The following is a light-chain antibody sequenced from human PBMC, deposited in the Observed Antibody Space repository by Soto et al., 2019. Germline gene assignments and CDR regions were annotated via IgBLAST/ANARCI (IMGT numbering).Light chain of an antibody. Sequence: QSVPNPPASVTGSPGQSISISCTRTTSQVGNYDLVTCYQKHSAKAPKIIIYELSKRPSGDSNRFSGSKSGNTASLTISGLQAVDEADYYCSSYAGGRSPYVFGTGTKVTVL. J-gene: IGLJ1*01. V-gene: IGLV2-23*02. CDR3: SSYAGGRSPYV. CDR2: ELS. CDR1: TSQVGNYDL.